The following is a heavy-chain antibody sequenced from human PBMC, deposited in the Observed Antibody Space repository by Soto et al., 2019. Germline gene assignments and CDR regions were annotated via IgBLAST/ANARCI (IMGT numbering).Heavy chain of an antibody. D-gene: IGHD3-22*01. CDR2: INAGNGNT. J-gene: IGHJ6*02. CDR3: ARDPYYYDSSGYYYELPHYYGMDV. Sequence: QVQLVQSGAEEKKPGASVKVSCKASGYTFTSYAMHWVRQAPGQRLEWMGWINAGNGNTKYSQKFQGRVTITRDTSASTAYMNLSSLRSEDTAVYYCARDPYYYDSSGYYYELPHYYGMDVWGQGTTVTVSS. V-gene: IGHV1-3*05. CDR1: GYTFTSYA.